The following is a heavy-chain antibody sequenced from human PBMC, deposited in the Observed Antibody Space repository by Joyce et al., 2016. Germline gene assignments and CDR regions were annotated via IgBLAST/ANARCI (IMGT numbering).Heavy chain of an antibody. V-gene: IGHV3-30*04. CDR1: GFTFSNYY. CDR2: ILDGGRGK. CDR3: ATRGVDGTGDFDY. J-gene: IGHJ4*02. Sequence: QVQLVESGGGVVQPGTSLRLSCAASGFTFSNYYMHWVRQAPGKGGEWVAIILDGGRGKYADSVKGRFTVSRDNSKSTLYLQMNSLSAEDTAVYYCATRGVDGTGDFDYWGQGTLVTVSS. D-gene: IGHD3-10*01.